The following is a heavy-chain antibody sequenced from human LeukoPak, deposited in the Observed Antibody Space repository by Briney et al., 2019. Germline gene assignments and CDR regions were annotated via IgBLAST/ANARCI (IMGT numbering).Heavy chain of an antibody. Sequence: SETLSLTCTVSGGSISSYYWSWIRQPPGKGLEWIGYIYYSGSTNYNPSLKSRVTISVDTSKNQFSLKLSSVTAADTAVYYCARQRSVGPRGYDFWSGYYKTGGGGFDYWGQGTLVTVSS. CDR2: IYYSGST. CDR3: ARQRSVGPRGYDFWSGYYKTGGGGFDY. J-gene: IGHJ4*02. V-gene: IGHV4-59*08. CDR1: GGSISSYY. D-gene: IGHD3-3*01.